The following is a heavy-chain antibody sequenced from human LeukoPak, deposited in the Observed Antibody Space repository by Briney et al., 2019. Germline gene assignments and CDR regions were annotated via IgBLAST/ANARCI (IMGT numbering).Heavy chain of an antibody. CDR1: GVSISSSNSY. CDR3: ALGDQSSGWYYRPLDY. V-gene: IGHV4-39*01. J-gene: IGHJ4*02. D-gene: IGHD6-19*01. CDR2: IYYSGNT. Sequence: SETLSLTCTVSGVSISSSNSYWGWIRQPPGKGLEWIGSIYYSGNTYYNASLKSQVSISIDTSKNQFSLRLTSVTAADTAVYYCALGDQSSGWYYRPLDYWGQGTLVTVSS.